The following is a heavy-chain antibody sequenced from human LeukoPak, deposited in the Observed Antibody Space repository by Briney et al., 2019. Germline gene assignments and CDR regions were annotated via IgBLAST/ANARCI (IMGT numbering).Heavy chain of an antibody. CDR3: ARDYYGSGTYYKDY. CDR2: IHPNSGGT. Sequence: ASVKVSCKASGYTFTAYYLHWVRQAPGQGLEWMGWIHPNSGGTNYAQSLQGRVSMTTDTSISTVYMELSRLRSDDTAVYYCARDYYGSGTYYKDYWGQGTLVTVSS. J-gene: IGHJ4*02. D-gene: IGHD3-10*01. V-gene: IGHV1-2*02. CDR1: GYTFTAYY.